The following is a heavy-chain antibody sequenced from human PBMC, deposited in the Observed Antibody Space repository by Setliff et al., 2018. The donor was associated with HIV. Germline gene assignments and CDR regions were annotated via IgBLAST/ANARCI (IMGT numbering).Heavy chain of an antibody. D-gene: IGHD1-20*01. CDR1: RGSISSFH. J-gene: IGHJ3*02. Sequence: PSETLSLTCTVSRGSISSFHWSWIRRPPGMGLEWIGYISNVGHTNCIPSLKSRVTISMDMSKDQFSLRLTSVTAADTAVYYCVRHAGARIGISDAFDIWGQGSMVT. CDR3: VRHAGARIGISDAFDI. CDR2: ISNVGHT. V-gene: IGHV4-59*08.